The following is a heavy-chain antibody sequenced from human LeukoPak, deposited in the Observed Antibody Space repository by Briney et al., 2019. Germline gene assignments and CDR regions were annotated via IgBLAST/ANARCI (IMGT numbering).Heavy chain of an antibody. CDR2: IYHSGST. CDR1: GGSISSSSYY. Sequence: SETLSLTCTVSGGSISSSSYYWGWIRQPPGKGLEWIGEIYHSGSTNYNPSLKSRVTMSVDTSKNQFSLKLSSVTAADTAVYYCARDRSGWFGELRGLDYWGQGTLVTVSS. CDR3: ARDRSGWFGELRGLDY. J-gene: IGHJ4*02. D-gene: IGHD3-10*01. V-gene: IGHV4-39*07.